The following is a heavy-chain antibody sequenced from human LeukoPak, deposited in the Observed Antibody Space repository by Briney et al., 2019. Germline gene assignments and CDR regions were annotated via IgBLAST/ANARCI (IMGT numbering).Heavy chain of an antibody. V-gene: IGHV3-66*01. CDR2: IYSGGST. D-gene: IGHD3-22*01. CDR1: GFTVSSNY. J-gene: IGHJ3*02. CDR3: ARDSSPRHYYDSSGYLGYDAFDI. Sequence: GGSLRLSCAASGFTVSSNYMSWVRQAPGKGLEWVSVIYSGGSTYYADSVKGRFTISRDNSKNTLYLQMNSLRAEDTAVYYCARDSSPRHYYDSSGYLGYDAFDIWGQGTMVTVSS.